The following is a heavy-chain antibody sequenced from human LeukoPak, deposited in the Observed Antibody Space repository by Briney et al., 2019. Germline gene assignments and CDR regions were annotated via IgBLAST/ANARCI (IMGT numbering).Heavy chain of an antibody. CDR2: ISYDGSNK. CDR3: AARSPSIVVVPAANP. Sequence: GRSLRLSCAASAFTFSSYAMHWVRQAPGSGLEWLAVISYDGSNKYCADSVKGRFTISRDNSKSTLYLQMNSLRAEDTAVYYCAARSPSIVVVPAANPWGQGTMVTVSS. D-gene: IGHD2-2*01. J-gene: IGHJ3*01. V-gene: IGHV3-30-3*01. CDR1: AFTFSSYA.